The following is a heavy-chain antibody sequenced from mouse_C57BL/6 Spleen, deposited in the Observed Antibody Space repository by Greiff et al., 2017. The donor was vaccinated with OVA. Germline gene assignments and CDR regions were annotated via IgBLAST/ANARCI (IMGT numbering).Heavy chain of an antibody. V-gene: IGHV1-50*01. J-gene: IGHJ2*01. CDR3: ARSPYYFDD. Sequence: VQLQQPGAELKPGASVKLSCKASGYTSSSYWLQWVKQRPGQGLEWFGEIVPSDSYTNYNQKFKGKATLTVDTSSSTAYMQLSSLTSEDSAVYYCARSPYYFDDWGQGTTLTVSS. CDR2: IVPSDSYT. CDR1: GYTSSSYW.